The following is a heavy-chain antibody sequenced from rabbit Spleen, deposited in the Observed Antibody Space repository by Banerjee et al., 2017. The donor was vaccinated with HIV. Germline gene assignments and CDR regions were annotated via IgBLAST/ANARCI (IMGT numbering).Heavy chain of an antibody. V-gene: IGHV1S45*01. D-gene: IGHD4-1*01. CDR2: INAVTGKA. J-gene: IGHJ4*01. CDR1: GFSFSNKAV. CDR3: ARETSSGWGVVLYYFNL. Sequence: QEQLLESGGGLVKPEGSLKLSCTASGFSFSNKAVMCWVRQAPGKGLEWIACINAVTGKAVYASWAKGRFTFSKTSSTTVTLQMTSLTAADTATYFCARETSSGWGVVLYYFNLWGPGTLVTVS.